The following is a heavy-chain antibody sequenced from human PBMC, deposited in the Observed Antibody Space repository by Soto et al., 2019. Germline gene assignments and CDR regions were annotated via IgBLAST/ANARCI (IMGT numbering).Heavy chain of an antibody. Sequence: EVQLVESGGGLVKPGDSLRPSCAVSGLKFSDAWMNWVRQAPGKGLEWVGRIKSKGGGETKDFAAPVKGRFAISRADSRDTLYLQMNSLKIEDTAVYYCAWDNSGRFRTDHWRQGTLVTVS. CDR3: AWDNSGRFRTDH. V-gene: IGHV3-15*07. D-gene: IGHD4-4*01. CDR2: IKSKGGGETK. CDR1: GLKFSDAW. J-gene: IGHJ4*02.